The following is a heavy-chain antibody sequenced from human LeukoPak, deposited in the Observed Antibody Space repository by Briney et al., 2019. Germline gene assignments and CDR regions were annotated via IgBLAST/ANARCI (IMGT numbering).Heavy chain of an antibody. CDR1: GGSISSSSYY. V-gene: IGHV4-39*07. J-gene: IGHJ6*03. CDR2: IYYRGST. CDR3: ARETHQGYSSSRYPYWYYYYYMDV. D-gene: IGHD6-13*01. Sequence: PSETLSLTCTVSGGSISSSSYYWGWIRQPPGKGLEWIGSIYYRGSTYYNPSLKSRVTISVDTSKNQFSLKLSSVTAADTAVYYCARETHQGYSSSRYPYWYYYYYMDVWGKGTTVTVSS.